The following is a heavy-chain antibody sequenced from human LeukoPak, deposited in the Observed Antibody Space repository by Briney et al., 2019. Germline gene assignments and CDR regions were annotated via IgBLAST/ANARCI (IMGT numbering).Heavy chain of an antibody. V-gene: IGHV3-48*03. Sequence: GGSLRLSCAASGFTFSNYEMNWLRQAPGKGLERVSYITSSGSAMYYTDSVKGRFTISRDNAKKSLYLQMNSLRDEDTAVYYCAHSSDFDYWGQGTLVTVSS. CDR1: GFTFSNYE. CDR3: AHSSDFDY. D-gene: IGHD3-22*01. J-gene: IGHJ4*02. CDR2: ITSSGSAM.